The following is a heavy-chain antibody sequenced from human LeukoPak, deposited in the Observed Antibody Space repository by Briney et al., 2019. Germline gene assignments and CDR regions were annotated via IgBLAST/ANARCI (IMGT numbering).Heavy chain of an antibody. J-gene: IGHJ3*02. CDR3: ARDRGSSWYFDASDI. Sequence: PSETLSLTCTVSGVSISSSSYYWGWIRQPPGKGLEWIGSIYYSGSTYYNPSLKSRVTISVDTSKNQFSLKLSSVTAADTAVYYCARDRGSSWYFDASDIWGQGTMVTVSS. V-gene: IGHV4-39*07. CDR1: GVSISSSSYY. D-gene: IGHD6-13*01. CDR2: IYYSGST.